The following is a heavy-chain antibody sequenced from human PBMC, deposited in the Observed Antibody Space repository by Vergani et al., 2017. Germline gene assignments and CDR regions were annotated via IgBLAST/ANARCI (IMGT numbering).Heavy chain of an antibody. CDR1: GFTFSNAW. D-gene: IGHD1-1*01. Sequence: VQLVESGGGLVKPGGSLRLSCAASGFTFSNAWMSWVRQAPGKGLEWVAVISYDGSNKYYADSVKGRFTISRDNSKNTLYLQMNSLRAEDTAVYYCARAPTVDDAFDIWGQGTMVTVSS. V-gene: IGHV3-30*03. CDR2: ISYDGSNK. CDR3: ARAPTVDDAFDI. J-gene: IGHJ3*02.